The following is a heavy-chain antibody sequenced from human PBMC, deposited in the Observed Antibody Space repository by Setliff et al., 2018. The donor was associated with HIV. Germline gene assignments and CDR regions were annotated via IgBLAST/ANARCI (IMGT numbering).Heavy chain of an antibody. V-gene: IGHV4-4*02. CDR2: ILYGGNT. CDR1: GGSISSSNW. Sequence: ASETLSLTCAVSGGSISSSNWWSWVRQPPGKGLEWIANILYGGNTYYNPSLKSRVTISVDTSKNHFSLKLNSVTAADTAVYFCARPTTGVGGGAAFDIWGQGTMVTVSS. CDR3: ARPTTGVGGGAAFDI. J-gene: IGHJ3*02. D-gene: IGHD2-8*01.